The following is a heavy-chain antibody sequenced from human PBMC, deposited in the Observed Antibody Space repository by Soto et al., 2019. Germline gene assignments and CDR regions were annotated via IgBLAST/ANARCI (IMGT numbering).Heavy chain of an antibody. V-gene: IGHV4-30-4*01. Sequence: TLSLTCTVSGGSISSGDYYWSWIRQPPGKGLEWIGYIYYSGSTYYNPSLKSRVTISVDTSKNQFSLKLSSVTAADTAVYYCARDRDIVLVPAPKPPDYYYYYGMDVWGQGTTVTVSS. CDR3: ARDRDIVLVPAPKPPDYYYYYGMDV. J-gene: IGHJ6*02. CDR2: IYYSGST. D-gene: IGHD2-2*01. CDR1: GGSISSGDYY.